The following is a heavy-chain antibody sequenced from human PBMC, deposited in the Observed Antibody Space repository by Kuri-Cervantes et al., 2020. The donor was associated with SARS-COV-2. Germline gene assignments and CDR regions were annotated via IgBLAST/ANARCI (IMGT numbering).Heavy chain of an antibody. CDR2: IYYSGST. D-gene: IGHD3-10*01. J-gene: IGHJ4*01. V-gene: IGHV4-39*01. CDR3: ARGGSVRTASLL. Sequence: GSRRPSCTVSGGSISSSNYYWGWIRQPPGKGLEWIGSIYYSGSTYYNPSLKSRVTISVDTSKNQFSLKRSSVTAADTAVYYCARGGSVRTASLLWGHGTLVTVSS. CDR1: GGSISSSNYY.